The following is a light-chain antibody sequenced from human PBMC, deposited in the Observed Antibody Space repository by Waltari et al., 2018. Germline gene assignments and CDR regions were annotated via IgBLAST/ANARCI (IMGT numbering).Light chain of an antibody. J-gene: IGLJ2*01. CDR1: SSDVGGYNY. Sequence: QSALTQPASVSGSPGQSLTISCTGTSSDVGGYNYVSRYQQHPGGAPRLMIYGVTKRPPGVSIRFSGSKSGNTASLTISGLQPEDEAYYYCSSYTTSDTLIFAGGTKLTVL. CDR3: SSYTTSDTLI. V-gene: IGLV2-14*01. CDR2: GVT.